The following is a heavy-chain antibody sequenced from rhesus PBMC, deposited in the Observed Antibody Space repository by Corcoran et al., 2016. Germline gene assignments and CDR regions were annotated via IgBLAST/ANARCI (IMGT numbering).Heavy chain of an antibody. CDR1: GFTFRTSG. V-gene: IGHV3S5*01. Sequence: EVQLVETGGGVGQSGGSLKLSCTASGFTFRTSGMNVVRLAPGKVLEWVSTISDSGGNTYSADSVNRRFTISRDNSKNTLSLQMNSLRTEDTAVYFCAKDHGGRYPEDWGQGVLVTVSS. CDR2: ISDSGGNT. CDR3: AKDHGGRYPED. D-gene: IGHD4-29*01. J-gene: IGHJ4*01.